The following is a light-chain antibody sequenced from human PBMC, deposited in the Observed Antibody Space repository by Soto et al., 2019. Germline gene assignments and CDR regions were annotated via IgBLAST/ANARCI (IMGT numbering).Light chain of an antibody. CDR3: QQRSTWPT. Sequence: VLTPSPATLSLSPGPRATLSCRASESVDFHLAWYQQKPGQAPRLLIYDASVRATGTPARFSGSGSGTAFTLTISSLEPEDFALYYCQQRSTWPTFGQGTRLEI. J-gene: IGKJ5*01. CDR2: DAS. CDR1: ESVDFH. V-gene: IGKV3-11*01.